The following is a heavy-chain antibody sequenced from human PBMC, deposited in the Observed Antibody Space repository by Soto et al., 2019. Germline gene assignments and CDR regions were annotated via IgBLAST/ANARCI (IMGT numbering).Heavy chain of an antibody. CDR2: ISGSGGST. J-gene: IGHJ4*02. V-gene: IGHV3-23*01. Sequence: HPGGSLRLSCAASGFTFSSYAMNWVRQAPGKGLEWVSAISGSGGSTYYADPVKGRFTISRDNSKNTLYLQMNSLRAEDTAVYYCANLPLLDYGSPGDYFDYWGQGTLVTVSS. D-gene: IGHD4-17*01. CDR1: GFTFSSYA. CDR3: ANLPLLDYGSPGDYFDY.